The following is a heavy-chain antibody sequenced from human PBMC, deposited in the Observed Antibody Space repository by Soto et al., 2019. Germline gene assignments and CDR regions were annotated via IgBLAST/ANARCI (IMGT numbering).Heavy chain of an antibody. D-gene: IGHD5-12*01. CDR3: ARGLGYSGYYFDY. J-gene: IGHJ4*02. V-gene: IGHV3-7*03. Sequence: PGWSLRLSCTASGLTFSSSWMSWVRQAPGKGLEWVANIKQDGSETYYVDSVKGRFTISRDNAKNSLYLQLNSLRAEDTAVYYCARGLGYSGYYFDYWGQGSLLTVSS. CDR1: GLTFSSSW. CDR2: IKQDGSET.